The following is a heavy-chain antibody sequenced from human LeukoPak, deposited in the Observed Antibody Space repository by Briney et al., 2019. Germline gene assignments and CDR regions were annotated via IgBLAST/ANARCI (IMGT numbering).Heavy chain of an antibody. CDR1: GGTFSSYA. Sequence: SVKVSCKASGGTFSSYAISWVRQAPGQGLEWMGGIIPIFGTANYAQKFQGRVTITTDESTGTAYMELSSLRSEDTAVYYCARVKEGSSSVIWFDPWGQGTLVTVSS. V-gene: IGHV1-69*05. CDR2: IIPIFGTA. CDR3: ARVKEGSSSVIWFDP. D-gene: IGHD6-6*01. J-gene: IGHJ5*02.